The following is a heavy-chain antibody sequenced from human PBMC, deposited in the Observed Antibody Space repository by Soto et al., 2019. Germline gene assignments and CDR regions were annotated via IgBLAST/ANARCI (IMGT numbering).Heavy chain of an antibody. D-gene: IGHD3-3*01. Sequence: SETLSLTCTVSGGSISSYYWSWIRQPPGKGLEWIGYIYYSGSTNYNPSLKSRVTISVDTSKNQFSLKLSSVTAADTAVYYCAKGPNYDFWSGYYAWFDPWGQGTLVTVSS. CDR1: GGSISSYY. CDR2: IYYSGST. CDR3: AKGPNYDFWSGYYAWFDP. J-gene: IGHJ5*02. V-gene: IGHV4-59*01.